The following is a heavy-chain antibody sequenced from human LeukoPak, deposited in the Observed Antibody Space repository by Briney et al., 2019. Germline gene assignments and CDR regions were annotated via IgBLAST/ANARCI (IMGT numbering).Heavy chain of an antibody. CDR2: IYYSGST. CDR1: GGSISSSSYY. J-gene: IGHJ5*02. Sequence: SETLSLTCTVSGGSISSSSYYWGWIRQPPGKGLEWIGSIYYSGSTYYNPSLKSRVTISVDTSKNQFSLKLSSVTAADTAVYYCARHVCKRGIAVAGSPGWFDPWGQGTLVTVSS. V-gene: IGHV4-39*01. CDR3: ARHVCKRGIAVAGSPGWFDP. D-gene: IGHD6-19*01.